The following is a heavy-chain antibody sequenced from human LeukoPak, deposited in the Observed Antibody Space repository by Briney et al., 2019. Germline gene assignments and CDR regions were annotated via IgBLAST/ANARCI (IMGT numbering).Heavy chain of an antibody. V-gene: IGHV1-2*02. J-gene: IGHJ4*02. CDR3: AREGPPGIAVAGFDY. CDR2: IIPNSGGT. CDR1: GYTFTGYY. D-gene: IGHD6-19*01. Sequence: GASVKVSCKASGYTFTGYYMHWVRQAPGQGLEWXXXIIPNSGGTNYAQKFQGRVTMTRDTSISTAYMELSRLRSDDTAVYYCAREGPPGIAVAGFDYWGQRTLVTVSS.